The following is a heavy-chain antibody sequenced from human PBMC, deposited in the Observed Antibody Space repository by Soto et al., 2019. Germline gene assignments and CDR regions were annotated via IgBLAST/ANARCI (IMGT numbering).Heavy chain of an antibody. J-gene: IGHJ4*02. Sequence: ASVKVSCKASGYTFTSYAMHWVRQAPGQRLEWMGWINAGNGNTKYSQKFQGRVTITRDTSASTAYMELSSLRSEDTAVYYCARDPLLSYDSSGYYYAVGFYFDYWGQGTLVTVS. CDR2: INAGNGNT. V-gene: IGHV1-3*01. CDR3: ARDPLLSYDSSGYYYAVGFYFDY. CDR1: GYTFTSYA. D-gene: IGHD3-22*01.